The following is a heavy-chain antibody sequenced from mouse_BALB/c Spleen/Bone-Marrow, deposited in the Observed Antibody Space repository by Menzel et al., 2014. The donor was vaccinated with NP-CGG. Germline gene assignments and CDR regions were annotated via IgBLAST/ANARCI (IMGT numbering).Heavy chain of an antibody. J-gene: IGHJ2*01. CDR3: TTLARSDFDY. CDR1: GYTFSNYW. D-gene: IGHD3-1*01. V-gene: IGHV1-5*01. CDR2: IYPGNSDT. Sequence: EVQLQQSGTVLAGPGAAVKMSCKASGYTFSNYWMHWVKPRPGQGLEWIGTIYPGNSDTTYNQKFKGKAKLTAVTSTSTAYLELSSLTNEDSAVYYCTTLARSDFDYWGQGTTLTVSS.